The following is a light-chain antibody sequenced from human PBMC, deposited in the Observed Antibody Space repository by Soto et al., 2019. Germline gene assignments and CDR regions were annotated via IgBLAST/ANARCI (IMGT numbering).Light chain of an antibody. CDR3: QQHHRWPIP. J-gene: IGKJ5*01. CDR2: DAY. V-gene: IGKV3-11*01. Sequence: LVMPQTPATLSVSPGERATLSCRASQSFRGLLAWYQQKPGQAPRLLIYDAYNRATGIPPRSSGSGSGTDFTLTISSLEPGDSAVYYCQQHHRWPIPFGQGTRLEI. CDR1: QSFRGL.